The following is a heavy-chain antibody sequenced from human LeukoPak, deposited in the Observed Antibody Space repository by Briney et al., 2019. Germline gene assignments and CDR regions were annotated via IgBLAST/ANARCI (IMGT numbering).Heavy chain of an antibody. CDR3: ARGTYWSPLDFDY. D-gene: IGHD1-1*01. CDR2: LSSSSSSFI. V-gene: IGHV3-21*01. CDR1: EFTFSTYH. Sequence: GGSLRLSCAASEFTFSTYHMHWVRQAPGKGLEWVSSLSSSSSSFIYYADSVKGRFTVSRDNAKNSLYLQMNSLRADDTAVYYCARGTYWSPLDFDYWGQGTLVTVSS. J-gene: IGHJ4*02.